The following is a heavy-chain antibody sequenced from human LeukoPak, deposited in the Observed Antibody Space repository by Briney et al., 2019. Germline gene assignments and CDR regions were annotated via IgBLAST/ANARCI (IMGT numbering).Heavy chain of an antibody. D-gene: IGHD5-18*01. V-gene: IGHV3-23*01. Sequence: TGGSLRLSCAASGFTFTSYAMSWVRQAPGKGLEWVPVISRSGGSTYYADSVKGRFTISRDNSKNTLYLQMNSLRAEDTAVYYCAKGDTAMAEYYYYYAMDVWGQGTTVTVSS. J-gene: IGHJ6*02. CDR1: GFTFTSYA. CDR2: ISRSGGST. CDR3: AKGDTAMAEYYYYYAMDV.